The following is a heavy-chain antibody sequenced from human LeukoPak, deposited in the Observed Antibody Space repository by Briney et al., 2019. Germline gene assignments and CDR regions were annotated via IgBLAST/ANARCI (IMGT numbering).Heavy chain of an antibody. Sequence: GGSLRLSCAASGFTFNTYSMNWVRQTPGKGLEWVSSITRSSYIYYADSVKGRFTISRDNAKNSLYLQMNSLRAEDTAVYYCAPQWELGWFDPWGQGTLVTVSS. V-gene: IGHV3-21*01. CDR1: GFTFNTYS. CDR2: ITRSSYI. CDR3: APQWELGWFDP. J-gene: IGHJ5*02. D-gene: IGHD1-26*01.